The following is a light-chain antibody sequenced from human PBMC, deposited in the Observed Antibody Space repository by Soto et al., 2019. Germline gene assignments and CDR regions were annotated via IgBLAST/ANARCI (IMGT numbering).Light chain of an antibody. J-gene: IGKJ1*01. V-gene: IGKV1-5*03. Sequence: DIQMTQSPSTLSASVGDRVTITCRASQSVSSFLAWYQQKPGKAPNLLIYKASSLESGVPSRFSGSGSGTEFTLTISSLPPDDFATYYCQQYKSYSTFGQGTKV. CDR1: QSVSSF. CDR2: KAS. CDR3: QQYKSYST.